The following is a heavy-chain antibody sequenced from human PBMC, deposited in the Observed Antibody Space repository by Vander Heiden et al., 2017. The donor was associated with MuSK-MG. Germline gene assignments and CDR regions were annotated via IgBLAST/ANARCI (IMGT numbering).Heavy chain of an antibody. CDR1: GYGFTTFF. J-gene: IGHJ4*02. CDR3: VRSRSFYFDT. CDR2: MSPNTGDT. V-gene: IGHV1-2*02. D-gene: IGHD3-9*01. Sequence: QVQLVQSGPEAKQTGASVRVSCKPSGYGFTTFFLAWVRQAPGQGLEWMGWMSPNTGDTKYARKFEGRITMTRDTSISTAYMDLTGLKSDDTAVDYCVRSRSFYFDTWGQGTLVTVS.